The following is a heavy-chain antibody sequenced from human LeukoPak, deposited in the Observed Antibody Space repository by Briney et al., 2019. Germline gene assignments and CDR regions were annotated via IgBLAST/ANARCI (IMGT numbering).Heavy chain of an antibody. V-gene: IGHV3-23*01. Sequence: GGSLRLSCAGSGFTFRSYAISWVRQAPGKGLEWVSAISGTGGSTDYTDSVKGRFTISRDNSKNTVSLQMDSLRVDDTGIYYCARGFLQLTPYYFDYWGQGALVTVSS. J-gene: IGHJ4*02. CDR3: ARGFLQLTPYYFDY. CDR1: GFTFRSYA. CDR2: ISGTGGST. D-gene: IGHD1-1*01.